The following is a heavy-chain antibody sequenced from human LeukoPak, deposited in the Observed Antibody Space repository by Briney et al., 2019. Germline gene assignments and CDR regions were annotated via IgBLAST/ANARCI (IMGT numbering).Heavy chain of an antibody. V-gene: IGHV3-30*18. CDR3: AKDYGSGGSFDY. D-gene: IGHD2-15*01. CDR1: GFTFSSYG. CDR2: ISYDGSNK. Sequence: GGSLRLSCAASGFTFSSYGMHWVRQALGKGLEWVAVISYDGSNKYYADSVKGRFTISRDNSKNTLYLQMNSLRAEDTAVYYCAKDYGSGGSFDYWGQGTLVTVSS. J-gene: IGHJ4*02.